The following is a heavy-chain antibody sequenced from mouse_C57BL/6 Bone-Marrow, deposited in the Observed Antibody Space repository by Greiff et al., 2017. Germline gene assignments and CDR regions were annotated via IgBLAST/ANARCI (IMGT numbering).Heavy chain of an antibody. CDR3: ARDLYYYAMDS. CDR1: GYAFSSYW. J-gene: IGHJ4*01. Sequence: VQLQQSGAELVKPGASVKISCKASGYAFSSYWMNWVKQRPGKGLEWIGQIYPGDGDTNYNGKFKGKATLTADKSSSTAYMQLSSLTSEDSAVYFCARDLYYYAMDSWGQGTSVTVSS. CDR2: IYPGDGDT. V-gene: IGHV1-80*01.